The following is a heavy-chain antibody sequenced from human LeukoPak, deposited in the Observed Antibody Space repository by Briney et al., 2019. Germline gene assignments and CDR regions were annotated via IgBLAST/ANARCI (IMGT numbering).Heavy chain of an antibody. J-gene: IGHJ4*02. V-gene: IGHV4-59*01. D-gene: IGHD5-18*01. Sequence: SETLSLTCIVSGGSISSYYWSWIRQFPGKGLEWIGYIHYSGSANYNPSLKSRVSISVDTSKKQFSLKLNSVTAADTAVYYFATVDSYGSRLDYWAREPWSPSPQ. CDR2: IHYSGSA. CDR3: ATVDSYGSRLDY. CDR1: GGSISSYY.